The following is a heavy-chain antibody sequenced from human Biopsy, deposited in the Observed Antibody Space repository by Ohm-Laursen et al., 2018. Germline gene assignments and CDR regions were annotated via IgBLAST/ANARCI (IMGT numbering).Heavy chain of an antibody. J-gene: IGHJ4*02. CDR3: AIEGGTYSKPFDY. Sequence: ASVKVSCKVSGYSFTSYYMHWVRQAPGQGLEWMGMINPSSGGTNYAQKFQGRVTMIRDTSATTGYMELSSLTFEDTAVYYCAIEGGTYSKPFDYWGQGSQVIVPS. CDR1: GYSFTSYY. V-gene: IGHV1-2*02. D-gene: IGHD1-26*01. CDR2: INPSSGGT.